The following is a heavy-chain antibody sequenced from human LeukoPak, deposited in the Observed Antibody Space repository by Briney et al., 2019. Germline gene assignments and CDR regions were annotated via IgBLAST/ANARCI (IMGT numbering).Heavy chain of an antibody. Sequence: PGGSLRLSCAASGFTFSSYSMNWVRQAPGKGLEWVSSISSSSSYIYYADSVKGRFTISRDNSKNTLYLQMNSLRAEDTAVYYCARGNVDTAMMDYWGQGTLVTVSS. CDR1: GFTFSSYS. CDR2: ISSSSSYI. J-gene: IGHJ4*02. V-gene: IGHV3-21*04. CDR3: ARGNVDTAMMDY. D-gene: IGHD5-18*01.